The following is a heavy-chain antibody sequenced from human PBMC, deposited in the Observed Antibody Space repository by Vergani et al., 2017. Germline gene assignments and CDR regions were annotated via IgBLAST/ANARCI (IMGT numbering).Heavy chain of an antibody. J-gene: IGHJ5*02. CDR3: TRESGGCSSTSCYYRENWFDP. CDR1: GFTFGDYA. CDR2: IRSKAYGGTT. Sequence: EVQLVESGGGLVQPGRSLRLSCTASGFTFGDYAMSWFRQAPGKGLEGVGFIRSKAYGGTTEYAAAVKGRFTISRDDSKSIAYLQMNSLKTEDTAVYYCTRESGGCSSTSCYYRENWFDPWGQGTLVTVSS. V-gene: IGHV3-49*03. D-gene: IGHD2-2*01.